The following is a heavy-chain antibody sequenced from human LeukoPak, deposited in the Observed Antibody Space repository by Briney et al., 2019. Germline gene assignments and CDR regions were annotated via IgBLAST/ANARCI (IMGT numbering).Heavy chain of an antibody. V-gene: IGHV4-34*01. CDR2: INHSGST. D-gene: IGHD1-26*01. Sequence: SETLSLTCAVYGGSFSGYYWSWIRQPPGKGLEWIGEINHSGSTNYNPSLKSRVTISVDTSKNQFSLKLSSVTAADTAVYYCAGMGPGSSPGTLLDYWGQGTLVTVSS. J-gene: IGHJ4*02. CDR3: AGMGPGSSPGTLLDY. CDR1: GGSFSGYY.